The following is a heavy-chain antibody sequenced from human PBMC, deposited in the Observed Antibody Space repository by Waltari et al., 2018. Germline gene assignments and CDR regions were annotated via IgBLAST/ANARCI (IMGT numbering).Heavy chain of an antibody. D-gene: IGHD2-15*01. CDR2: ISYDGSNK. Sequence: QVQLVESGGGVVQPGRSLRLSCAASGFTFSSYAMHWVRQAPGKGLEWVAVISYDGSNKYYADSVKGRFTISRDNSKNTLYLQMNSLRAEDTAVYYCAREGGDIVVVVAATLAWYYFDYWGQGTLVTVSS. V-gene: IGHV3-30-3*01. CDR1: GFTFSSYA. J-gene: IGHJ4*02. CDR3: AREGGDIVVVVAATLAWYYFDY.